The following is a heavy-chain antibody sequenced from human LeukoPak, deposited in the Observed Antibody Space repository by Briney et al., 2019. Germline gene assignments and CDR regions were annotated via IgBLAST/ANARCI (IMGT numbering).Heavy chain of an antibody. D-gene: IGHD3-10*01. Sequence: PSETLSLTCTVSGASVSSGSYYWSWIRQPPGKGLEWIGYIHYIGSSNYNPSLRSRVIISVDMSRNQFSLKLSSVTAADTAVYYCARGGRSPVRVNFDYWGQGTLVTVSS. J-gene: IGHJ4*02. V-gene: IGHV4-61*01. CDR2: IHYIGSS. CDR3: ARGGRSPVRVNFDY. CDR1: GASVSSGSYY.